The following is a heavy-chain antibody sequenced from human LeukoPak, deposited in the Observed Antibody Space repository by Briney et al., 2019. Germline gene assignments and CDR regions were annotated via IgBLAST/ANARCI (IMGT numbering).Heavy chain of an antibody. CDR2: IYHSGST. CDR3: ARVLIVVVPAAMSYYYYYGMDV. V-gene: IGHV4-4*02. D-gene: IGHD2-2*01. Sequence: PSGTLSLTCAVSGGSISSSNWWSWVRQPPGKGLEWIGEIYHSGSTNYNPSLKSRVTISVDKSKNQFSLKLSSVTAADTAVYYCARVLIVVVPAAMSYYYYYGMDVWGQGTTVTVSS. J-gene: IGHJ6*02. CDR1: GGSISSSNW.